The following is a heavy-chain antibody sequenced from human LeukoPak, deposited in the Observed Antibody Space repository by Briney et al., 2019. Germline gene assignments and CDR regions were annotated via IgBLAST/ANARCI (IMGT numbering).Heavy chain of an antibody. CDR2: IYYSGST. V-gene: IGHV4-59*01. J-gene: IGHJ6*02. Sequence: SETLSLTCTVSGGSISSYYWSWIRQPPGKGLEWIGYIYYSGSTNYNPSLKSRVTISVDTSKNQFSLKLSSVTAADTAVYYCAREKLEQVGYGMDVWGQGTTVTVS. D-gene: IGHD1/OR15-1a*01. CDR1: GGSISSYY. CDR3: AREKLEQVGYGMDV.